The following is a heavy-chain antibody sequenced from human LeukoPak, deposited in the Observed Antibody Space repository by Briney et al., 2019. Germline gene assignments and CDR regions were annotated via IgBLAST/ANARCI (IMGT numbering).Heavy chain of an antibody. CDR2: IYPGDSDT. J-gene: IGHJ4*02. Sequence: GESLKISCKGSGYSFSTYWIGWVRQMPGKGLEWMGIIYPGDSDTSYSPSFQGQVTISADKSITTAYLQWSSLKASDTAIYYCARLIYPPRGIDFWGQGTLVTVSS. CDR3: ARLIYPPRGIDF. V-gene: IGHV5-51*01. D-gene: IGHD1-14*01. CDR1: GYSFSTYW.